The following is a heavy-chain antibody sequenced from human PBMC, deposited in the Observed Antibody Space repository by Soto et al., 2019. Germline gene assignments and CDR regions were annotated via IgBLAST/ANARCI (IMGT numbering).Heavy chain of an antibody. D-gene: IGHD6-19*01. J-gene: IGHJ4*02. CDR2: ISWNSGSI. CDR1: GFTFDDYA. V-gene: IGHV3-9*01. CDR3: AKDLSAAVAGTFDY. Sequence: DVQLVESGGGLVQPGRSLRLSCAASGFTFDDYAMHWVRQAPGKGLEWVSGISWNSGSIGYADSVKGRFTISRDNAKNSLYLQMNSLRAEDTALYYCAKDLSAAVAGTFDYWGQGTLVTVSS.